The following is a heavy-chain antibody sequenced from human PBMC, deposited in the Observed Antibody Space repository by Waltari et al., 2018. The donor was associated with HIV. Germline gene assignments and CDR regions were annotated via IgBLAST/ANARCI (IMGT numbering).Heavy chain of an antibody. Sequence: QLQLQESGPGLVKPSETLSLTCTVSGGSISSSSYYWGWIRQPPGKGLEWIGSIYYSGSTYYNPSLKSRVTISVDTSKNQFSLKLSSVTAADTAVYYCARDPYYYDSSGFPAAYYGMDVWGQGTTVTVSS. D-gene: IGHD3-22*01. CDR1: GGSISSSSYY. CDR3: ARDPYYYDSSGFPAAYYGMDV. V-gene: IGHV4-39*07. J-gene: IGHJ6*02. CDR2: IYYSGST.